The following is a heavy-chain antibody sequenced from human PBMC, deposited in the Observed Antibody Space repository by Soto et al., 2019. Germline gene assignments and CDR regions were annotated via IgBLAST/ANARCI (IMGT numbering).Heavy chain of an antibody. D-gene: IGHD3-22*01. V-gene: IGHV1-18*04. CDR2: ISAYNGNT. CDR1: GYTFTSYG. CDR3: ARDRYYGSSGPPRLDP. J-gene: IGHJ5*02. Sequence: QVQLVQSGAEVKKPGASVKVSCKASGYTFTSYGISCVRQAPGQGLEWMGWISAYNGNTNYAQKLQGRVTMTTDTSTSTAYMELRSLRSDDTAVYYCARDRYYGSSGPPRLDPWGQGTLVTVSS.